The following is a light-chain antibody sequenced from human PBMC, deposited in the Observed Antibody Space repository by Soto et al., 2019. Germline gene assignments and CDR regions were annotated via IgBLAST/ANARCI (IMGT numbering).Light chain of an antibody. J-gene: IGKJ4*02. Sequence: DIQMAQSPPSLSASVGDTVTITCRASQNINWYLSLYQQRPGKAPKLVIYAASRLQSGVPSRFSGSGSGTDFNSTIAGLKPQDSATSDCQQSYRAPLTCGGGTKEEL. CDR2: AAS. CDR3: QQSYRAPLT. V-gene: IGKV1-39*01. CDR1: QNINWY.